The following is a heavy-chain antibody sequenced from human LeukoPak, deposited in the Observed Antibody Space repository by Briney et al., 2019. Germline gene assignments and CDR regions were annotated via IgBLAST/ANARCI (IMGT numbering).Heavy chain of an antibody. Sequence: GGSVKVSCKASGGTFSSYAISWVRQAPGQGLEWMGRIIPILGIANYAQKFQGRVAITADKSTSTAYMELSSLRSEDTAVYYCARGGYSYGSSRDYYFDYWGQGTLVTVSS. D-gene: IGHD5-18*01. CDR3: ARGGYSYGSSRDYYFDY. J-gene: IGHJ4*02. CDR1: GGTFSSYA. CDR2: IIPILGIA. V-gene: IGHV1-69*10.